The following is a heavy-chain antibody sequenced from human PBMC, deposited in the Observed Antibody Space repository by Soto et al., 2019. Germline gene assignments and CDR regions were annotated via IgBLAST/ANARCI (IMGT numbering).Heavy chain of an antibody. CDR1: GFTFSNYA. D-gene: IGHD2-21*02. Sequence: QGQLVESGGGVIQPGKSLRLSCAASGFTFSNYAIHWVRQAPGTGLEWVAVISYDASKRFYADSVKGRFTISRDNSKNTLYLQMDSLGPEDTAVYYCARGPAYCGGDCYSNWFDPWGQGTLVTVSS. CDR3: ARGPAYCGGDCYSNWFDP. V-gene: IGHV3-30*04. J-gene: IGHJ5*02. CDR2: ISYDASKR.